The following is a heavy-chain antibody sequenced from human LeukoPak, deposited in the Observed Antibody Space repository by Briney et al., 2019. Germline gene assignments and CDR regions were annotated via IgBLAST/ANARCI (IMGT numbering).Heavy chain of an antibody. CDR3: AKELDTMFFDY. J-gene: IGHJ4*02. Sequence: GGSLRLSCATSGFNFDRYTIHWVRHAPGKGLEWVSLAGWAGGTTFYSDSVRGRFTISRDSGRKSVYLQMNSPTTDDTAFYFCAKELDTMFFDYWGQGALVTVSS. CDR1: GFNFDRYT. V-gene: IGHV3-43*01. D-gene: IGHD3-10*02. CDR2: AGWAGGTT.